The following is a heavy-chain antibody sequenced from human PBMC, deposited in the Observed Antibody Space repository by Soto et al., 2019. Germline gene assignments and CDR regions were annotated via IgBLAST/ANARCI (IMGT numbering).Heavy chain of an antibody. CDR2: MNPNSGNT. J-gene: IGHJ5*02. CDR1: GYTFTSYD. D-gene: IGHD3-10*01. Sequence: ASVKVSCKASGYTFTSYDINWVRQATGQGLEWMGWMNPNSGNTGYAQKFQGRVTMTRNTSISTAYMELGSLRSEDTAVYYCASAHYYGSGSYPWWFDPWGQGTLVTVSS. CDR3: ASAHYYGSGSYPWWFDP. V-gene: IGHV1-8*01.